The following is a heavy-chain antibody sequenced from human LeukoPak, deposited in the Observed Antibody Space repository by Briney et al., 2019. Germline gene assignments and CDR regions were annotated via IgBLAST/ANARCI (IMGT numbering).Heavy chain of an antibody. J-gene: IGHJ4*02. CDR2: INHSGST. CDR3: PGGYVWGSYRLFDY. Sequence: SETLSLTCAVYGGSFSGYYWSWIRQPPGKGLEWIGEINHSGSTNYNPSLKSRVTISVDTSKNQFSLKLSSVTAADTAVYYCPGGYVWGSYRLFDYWGQETLVTVS. D-gene: IGHD3-16*02. CDR1: GGSFSGYY. V-gene: IGHV4-34*01.